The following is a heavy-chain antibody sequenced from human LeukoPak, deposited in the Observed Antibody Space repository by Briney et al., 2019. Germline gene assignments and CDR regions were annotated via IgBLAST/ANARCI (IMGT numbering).Heavy chain of an antibody. CDR2: IYYSGIT. Sequence: SGTLSLTCTVSGGPISTYYWSWIRQPPGKGLEWVGYIYYSGITNYNPSLKSRVTISVDTSKNQFSLKLSSVTAADTAVYYCARDSGYGSFDYWGQGSLVTVSS. CDR1: GGPISTYY. D-gene: IGHD5-12*01. CDR3: ARDSGYGSFDY. V-gene: IGHV4-59*01. J-gene: IGHJ4*02.